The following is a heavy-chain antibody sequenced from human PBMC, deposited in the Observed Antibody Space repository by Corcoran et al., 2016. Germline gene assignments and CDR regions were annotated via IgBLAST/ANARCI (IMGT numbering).Heavy chain of an antibody. CDR3: ARGRGYYYDSSGYYYGY. V-gene: IGHV4-34*01. J-gene: IGHJ4*02. D-gene: IGHD3-22*01. Sequence: QVQLQQWGAGLLKPSETLSLTCAVYGGSFSGYYWSWIRQPPGKGLEWIGEINHSGSTNYNPSLKSRVTISVDTSKNQFSLKLSSVTAADTAVYYCARGRGYYYDSSGYYYGYWGQGTLVTVSS. CDR2: INHSGST. CDR1: GGSFSGYY.